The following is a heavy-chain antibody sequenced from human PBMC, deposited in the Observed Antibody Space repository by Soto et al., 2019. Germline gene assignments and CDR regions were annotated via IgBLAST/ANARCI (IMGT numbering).Heavy chain of an antibody. CDR1: GGSISSYY. Sequence: SETLSLTCTVSGGSISSYYWSWIRQPPGKGLEWIGYIYYSGGTNYNPSLKGRVTISVDTSKNQFSLKLSSVTAADTAVYYCARDGMVSGWYTYYCRDGWGQGTTVTVSS. J-gene: IGHJ6*01. V-gene: IGHV4-59*01. CDR2: IYYSGGT. CDR3: ARDGMVSGWYTYYCRDG. D-gene: IGHD6-19*01.